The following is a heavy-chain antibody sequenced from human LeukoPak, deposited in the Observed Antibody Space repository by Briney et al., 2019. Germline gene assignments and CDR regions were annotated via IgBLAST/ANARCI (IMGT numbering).Heavy chain of an antibody. V-gene: IGHV1-69*04. Sequence: SVKVSCEASGGTFSSYAISWVRQAPGQGLEWMGRIIPILGIANYAQKFQGRVTITADKSTSTAYMELSSLRSEDTAVYYCARAGRELLHHYWGQGTLVTVSS. CDR3: ARAGRELLHHY. CDR2: IIPILGIA. CDR1: GGTFSSYA. D-gene: IGHD1-26*01. J-gene: IGHJ4*02.